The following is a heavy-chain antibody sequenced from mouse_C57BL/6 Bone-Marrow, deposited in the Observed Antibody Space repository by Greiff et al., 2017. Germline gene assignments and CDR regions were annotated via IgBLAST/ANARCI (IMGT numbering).Heavy chain of an antibody. V-gene: IGHV1-82*01. CDR2: IYPGDGDT. CDR3: AEWAWDNAMDN. J-gene: IGHJ4*01. D-gene: IGHD4-1*01. Sequence: QVQLQQSGPELVKPGASVKISCKASGYAFSSSWMNWVKQRPGKGLEWIGRIYPGDGDTNYNGKFKGKATLTADKSSSTAYMQLSSLTSEDSAVYFCAEWAWDNAMDNWGQGTSVTVSS. CDR1: GYAFSSSW.